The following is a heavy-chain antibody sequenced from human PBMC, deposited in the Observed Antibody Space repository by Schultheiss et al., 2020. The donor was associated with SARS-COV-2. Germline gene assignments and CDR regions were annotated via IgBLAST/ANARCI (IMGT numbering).Heavy chain of an antibody. CDR2: ISSSGSTI. J-gene: IGHJ4*02. CDR3: TTEGNREIDIGLDY. CDR1: GGSISSSSYY. D-gene: IGHD2-15*01. V-gene: IGHV3-11*01. Sequence: LSLTCTVSGGSISSSSYYWGWIRQPPGKGLEWVSYISSSGSTIYYADSVKGRFTISRDNAKKSLYLQMNSLKTEDTAVYYCTTEGNREIDIGLDYWGQGTLVTVSS.